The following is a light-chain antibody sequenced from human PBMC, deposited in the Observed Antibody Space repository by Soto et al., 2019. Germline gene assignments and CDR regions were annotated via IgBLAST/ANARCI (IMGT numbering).Light chain of an antibody. CDR2: GAS. CDR1: QSVSSSY. Sequence: EIVLTQSPGTLSLSPGERATLSCRASQSVSSSYLAWYQQKPGQAPRLLIYGASSRATGIPYRFSGSGSGTDFTLTNSRLEPEDYAVYYCQQYDSSPVTFGQGTKVEIK. CDR3: QQYDSSPVT. V-gene: IGKV3-20*01. J-gene: IGKJ1*01.